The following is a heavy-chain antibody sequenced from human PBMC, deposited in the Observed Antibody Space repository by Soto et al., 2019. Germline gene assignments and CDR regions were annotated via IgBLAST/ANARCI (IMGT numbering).Heavy chain of an antibody. CDR2: IIPIFGTT. Sequence: QVQLVQSGVEVKKPGSSVKVSCKASGGTFSNYGLSWVRQAPGQGLEWMGGIIPIFGTTNYAQKFRGRVTITADESTGTAYMVLGSLKSDDTAVYYFASYSSRWYDSWGQGTLVTVSS. V-gene: IGHV1-69*01. CDR3: ASYSSRWYDS. D-gene: IGHD6-13*01. CDR1: GGTFSNYG. J-gene: IGHJ4*02.